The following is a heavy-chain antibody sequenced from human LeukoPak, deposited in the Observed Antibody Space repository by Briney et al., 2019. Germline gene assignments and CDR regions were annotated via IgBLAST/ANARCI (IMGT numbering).Heavy chain of an antibody. V-gene: IGHV4-34*01. CDR1: GGSFSGYY. CDR2: INHSGST. D-gene: IGHD3-9*01. Sequence: PSETLSLTCAVYGGSFSGYYWSWIRQPPGKGLEWIGEINHSGSTNYNPSLKSRVTISVDTPKNQFSLKLSSVTAADTAVYYCARGPRLRYFDWFRILSPPRSDHYWGQGTLVTVSS. CDR3: ARGPRLRYFDWFRILSPPRSDHY. J-gene: IGHJ4*02.